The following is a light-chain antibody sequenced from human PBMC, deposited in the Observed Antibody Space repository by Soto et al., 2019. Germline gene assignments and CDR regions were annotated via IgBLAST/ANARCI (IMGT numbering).Light chain of an antibody. J-gene: IGLJ2*01. CDR1: SSNIGAGYD. CDR2: GNS. V-gene: IGLV1-40*01. CDR3: QSYDISLSGSVV. Sequence: QAVVTQPPSVSGAPGQRVTISCTGSSSNIGAGYDVHWYQQLPGTAPKLLIYGNSNRPSGVPDRFSGSKSGTSASLAITGLAAEDEADYHCQSYDISLSGSVVFGGGTQLTVL.